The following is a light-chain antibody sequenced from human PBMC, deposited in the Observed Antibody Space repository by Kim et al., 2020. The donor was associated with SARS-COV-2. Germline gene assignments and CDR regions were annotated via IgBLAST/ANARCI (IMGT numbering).Light chain of an antibody. Sequence: APGERAPLSCRASQSVHSYLAWYQQKPGQAPRLLIYDASTRATDSPARFSGSGSGTDFTLTISSLEPEDFAVYYCQHRDNRPPWTFGPGTKVDIK. CDR2: DAS. CDR1: QSVHSY. CDR3: QHRDNRPPWT. J-gene: IGKJ1*01. V-gene: IGKV3-11*01.